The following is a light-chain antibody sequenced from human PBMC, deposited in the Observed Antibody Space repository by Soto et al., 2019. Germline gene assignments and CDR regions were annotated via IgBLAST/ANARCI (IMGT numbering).Light chain of an antibody. CDR3: QSYDSSLNSVV. J-gene: IGLJ2*01. V-gene: IGLV1-40*01. CDR2: GNS. CDR1: NSNIGAGYD. Sequence: QSVLTQPPSVSGAPGQRVTISCTGSNSNIGAGYDVHWYQLLPGTAPKLLIFGNSNRPSGVPDRLSGSKSGTSASLAITGLQAEDEADYYCQSYDSSLNSVVFGGGTKLTVL.